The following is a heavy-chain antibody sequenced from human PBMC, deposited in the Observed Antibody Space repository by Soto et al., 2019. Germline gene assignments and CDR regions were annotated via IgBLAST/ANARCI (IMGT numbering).Heavy chain of an antibody. CDR3: AKGIIAAADTH. Sequence: EVHLLESGGGLVQPGASLRLSCAASGFTFSTYAMNWVRQAPGKGLEWVSSVSGSGSGTYYADSVKGRFTISRDNSKDTLYLQMNSLRAEDTAVYYCAKGIIAAADTHWGQGTLVTVSS. D-gene: IGHD6-13*01. V-gene: IGHV3-23*01. J-gene: IGHJ4*02. CDR2: VSGSGSGT. CDR1: GFTFSTYA.